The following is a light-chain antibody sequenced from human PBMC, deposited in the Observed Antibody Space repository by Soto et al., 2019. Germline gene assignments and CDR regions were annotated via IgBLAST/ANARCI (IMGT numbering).Light chain of an antibody. CDR1: GLGIYNY. J-gene: IGLJ2*01. CDR3: SSYTLTTTL. V-gene: IGLV2-14*01. CDR2: EVN. Sequence: QSVLTQPPSVSGSPGQSITISCTGGLGIYNYVSWYQQHPGKVPKLLIYEVNNRPSGISDRFSGSKSGDTASLTISGLQAEDAADYYCSSYTLTTTLFSGGTKLTVL.